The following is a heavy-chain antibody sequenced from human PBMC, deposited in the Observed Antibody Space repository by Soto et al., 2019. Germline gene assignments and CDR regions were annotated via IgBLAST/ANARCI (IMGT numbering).Heavy chain of an antibody. J-gene: IGHJ4*02. CDR1: GGSISSGGYY. CDR2: IYYSGST. Sequence: PSETLSLTCTVSGGSISSGGYYWSWIRQHPGKGLEWIGNIYYSGSTYYNPSLKSRVTISVDTSKNQFSLRLTSVTAADTAVYYCATHPPYGPLDHWGQGTLVTVSS. D-gene: IGHD4-17*01. CDR3: ATHPPYGPLDH. V-gene: IGHV4-31*03.